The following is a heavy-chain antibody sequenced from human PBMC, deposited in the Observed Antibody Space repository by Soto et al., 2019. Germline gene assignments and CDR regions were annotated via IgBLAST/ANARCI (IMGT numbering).Heavy chain of an antibody. Sequence: EVQLLESGGGFVQPGGSLRLSCAATGFTFSVYAMTWVRQAPGKGLEWVSAVTANGGSTYSADSVKGRFTISRDNSKNTLFLQMNSLRAEDTAVYYCASLGVGYWANYYYYYGMDVWGQGTTVTVSS. J-gene: IGHJ6*02. CDR3: ASLGVGYWANYYYYYGMDV. CDR1: GFTFSVYA. V-gene: IGHV3-23*01. D-gene: IGHD1-26*01. CDR2: VTANGGST.